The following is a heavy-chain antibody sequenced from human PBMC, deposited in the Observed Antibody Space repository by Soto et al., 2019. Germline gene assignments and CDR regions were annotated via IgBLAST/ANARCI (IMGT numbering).Heavy chain of an antibody. Sequence: QVQLVQSGAEVKPPGASVNISCKASGYTFTTYAIHWVRQAPGQRLEWMGWIITDNGNTKYSQKVQGRVTITRDTSASTAYIELSSLRSEDTAVYSCARGLLYGSGDYFDYWGQVTLVTVSS. D-gene: IGHD3-10*01. J-gene: IGHJ4*02. V-gene: IGHV1-3*04. CDR1: GYTFTTYA. CDR2: IITDNGNT. CDR3: ARGLLYGSGDYFDY.